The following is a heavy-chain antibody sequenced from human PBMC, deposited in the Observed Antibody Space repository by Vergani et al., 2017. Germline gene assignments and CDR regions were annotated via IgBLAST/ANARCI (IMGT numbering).Heavy chain of an antibody. D-gene: IGHD5-24*01. V-gene: IGHV4-59*08. J-gene: IGHJ4*02. Sequence: QVQLQESGPGLVKPSETLSLTCTVSGGSISSYYWSWIRQPPGKGLEWIGYIYYSGSTNYNPSLKSRVTISVDTSKNQFSLKLSSVTAADTAVYYCARLDFRGRWLQPKGVDWGQGTLVTVSS. CDR2: IYYSGST. CDR3: ARLDFRGRWLQPKGVD. CDR1: GGSISSYY.